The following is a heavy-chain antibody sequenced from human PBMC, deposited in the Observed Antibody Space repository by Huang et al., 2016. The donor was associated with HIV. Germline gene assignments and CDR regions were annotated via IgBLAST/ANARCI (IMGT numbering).Heavy chain of an antibody. CDR2: IPDNGYT. J-gene: IGHJ2*01. Sequence: QVQLQQWGAGLLKASETLSLTCAVYGGSVCGHSWSWIRQHPGKGPELIAEIPDNGYTHYSPCLRSRVTISVHTSRNQFSLKLNSVTAADAAVYYCARASWYEPRSWYFGLWGRGTLVTVSS. D-gene: IGHD6-13*01. CDR1: GGSVCGHS. CDR3: ARASWYEPRSWYFGL. V-gene: IGHV4-34*01.